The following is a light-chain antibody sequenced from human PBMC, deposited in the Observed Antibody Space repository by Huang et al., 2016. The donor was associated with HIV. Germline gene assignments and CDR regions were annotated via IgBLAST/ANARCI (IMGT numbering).Light chain of an antibody. CDR1: QSLLYSSNHKNY. J-gene: IGKJ1*01. Sequence: DIVMTQSPDSLAVSLGERATINCKSSQSLLYSSNHKNYLAWYQQKPGQPPKLLIYWAATRESGVPDRFSGSGSETDFTLTISSLQAEDVAVYYCHQYYATGTFGQGTKVEI. CDR2: WAA. CDR3: HQYYATGT. V-gene: IGKV4-1*01.